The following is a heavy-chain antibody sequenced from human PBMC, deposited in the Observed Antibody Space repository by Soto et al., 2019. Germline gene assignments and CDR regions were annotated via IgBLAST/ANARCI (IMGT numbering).Heavy chain of an antibody. Sequence: SETLSLTCTFSGDSMSGSYWSWIRQCPGKGLEWIAYIYYTGSPEYNPSLNSRVTISVDTSKNQFSLKLSAVTAADTAVYYCARGGWYLDYWGQGALVTVSS. CDR2: IYYTGSP. V-gene: IGHV4-59*01. CDR3: ARGGWYLDY. D-gene: IGHD6-19*01. J-gene: IGHJ4*02. CDR1: GDSMSGSY.